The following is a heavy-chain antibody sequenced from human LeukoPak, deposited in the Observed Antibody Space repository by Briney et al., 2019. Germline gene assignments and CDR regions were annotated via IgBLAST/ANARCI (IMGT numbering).Heavy chain of an antibody. Sequence: GGSLRLSCAASGFTFSDYYMSWIRQAPGKGLEWVSYISSSGSTIYYADSVKGRFTISRHNAKNSLYLQMNSLRAEDTAVYYCARDQGYDILTGLTDYWGQGTLVTVSS. D-gene: IGHD3-9*01. J-gene: IGHJ4*02. CDR2: ISSSGSTI. V-gene: IGHV3-11*01. CDR3: ARDQGYDILTGLTDY. CDR1: GFTFSDYY.